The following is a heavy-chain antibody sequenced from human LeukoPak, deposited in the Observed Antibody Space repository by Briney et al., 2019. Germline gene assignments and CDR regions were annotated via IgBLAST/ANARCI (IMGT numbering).Heavy chain of an antibody. CDR3: ARAGVRGAAKGITEPDDSNEYYFDY. D-gene: IGHD2-15*01. CDR1: GGSISSYY. CDR2: IYYSGST. V-gene: IGHV4-59*01. J-gene: IGHJ4*02. Sequence: SETLSLTCTVSGGSISSYYWSWIRQPPGKGLEWVGDIYYSGSTNYNPSLKGRVTISVDTSKNQFSLKLRCVTAADTAVYYCARAGVRGAAKGITEPDDSNEYYFDYWGQGTLVTVSS.